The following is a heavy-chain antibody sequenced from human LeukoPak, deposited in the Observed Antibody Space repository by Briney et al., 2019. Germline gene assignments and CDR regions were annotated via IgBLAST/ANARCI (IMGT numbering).Heavy chain of an antibody. D-gene: IGHD2-2*01. CDR3: AKEADTSHSYTDY. CDR1: GFTFSNYA. V-gene: IGHV3-23*01. Sequence: GGSLRLSCAASGFTFSNYAMNWVRQAPGKGLEWVSLISGSGTSTDYTDSVKGRFTISRDASKNTLFLQMSSLRVEDTALYYCAKEADTSHSYTDYWGQGTLVTVSS. J-gene: IGHJ4*02. CDR2: ISGSGTST.